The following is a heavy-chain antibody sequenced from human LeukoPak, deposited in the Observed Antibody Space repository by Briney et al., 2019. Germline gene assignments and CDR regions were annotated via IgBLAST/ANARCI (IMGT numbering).Heavy chain of an antibody. Sequence: SETLSLTCTVSGGSISSHYWSWIRQPPGKGLEWIGYIYYSGSTNCNPSLKSRVTISVDTSKNQFSLKLSPVTAADTAVYYCARDGGSYYLAYYFDYWGQGTLVTVSS. D-gene: IGHD1-26*01. V-gene: IGHV4-59*11. CDR2: IYYSGST. J-gene: IGHJ4*02. CDR1: GGSISSHY. CDR3: ARDGGSYYLAYYFDY.